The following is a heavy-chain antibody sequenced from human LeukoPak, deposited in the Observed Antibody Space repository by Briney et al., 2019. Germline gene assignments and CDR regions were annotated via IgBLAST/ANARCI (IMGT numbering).Heavy chain of an antibody. CDR2: IIPIFGTA. Sequence: GASVKGSCKASGGTFSSYAISWVRQAPGQGLEWMGGIIPIFGTANYAQKFQGRVTITADKSTSTAYMELSSLRSEDTAVYYCARAKQQPYPSFDYWGQGTLVTVSS. J-gene: IGHJ4*02. CDR3: ARAKQQPYPSFDY. CDR1: GGTFSSYA. D-gene: IGHD6-13*01. V-gene: IGHV1-69*06.